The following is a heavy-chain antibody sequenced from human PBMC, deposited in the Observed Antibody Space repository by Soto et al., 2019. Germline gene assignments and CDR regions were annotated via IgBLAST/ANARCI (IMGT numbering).Heavy chain of an antibody. D-gene: IGHD3-10*01. CDR2: IDYSGST. Sequence: QVQLQESGPGLVKPSQTLSLTCTVSGGSISSGGYYWSWIRQHPGQGLEWIGYIDYSGSTYYNPSLTRRVTISVDTSKTQCSLKLSSVTAADTAVYYGARGGGTTPHMKTRHVDYWGQGTLVTVSS. CDR1: GGSISSGGYY. CDR3: ARGGGTTPHMKTRHVDY. J-gene: IGHJ4*02. V-gene: IGHV4-31*03.